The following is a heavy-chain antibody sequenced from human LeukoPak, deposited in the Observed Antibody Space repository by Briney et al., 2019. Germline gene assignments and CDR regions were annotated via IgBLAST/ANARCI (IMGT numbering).Heavy chain of an antibody. J-gene: IGHJ1*01. Sequence: TGGSLRLSCAASGFTFSSYGMHWVRQAPGKGLEWXAXXXXXGSNKYYADSVKGRFTISRDNSKNTLYLQMNSLRAEDTAVYYCAKEPHYCSGGSCYQGYFQHWGQGTLVTVSS. CDR1: GFTFSSYG. CDR2: XXXXGSNK. V-gene: IGHV3-30*02. D-gene: IGHD2-15*01. CDR3: AKEPHYCSGGSCYQGYFQH.